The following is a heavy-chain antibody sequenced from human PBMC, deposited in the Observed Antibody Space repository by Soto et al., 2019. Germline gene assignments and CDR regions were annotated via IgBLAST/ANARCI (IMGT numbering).Heavy chain of an antibody. CDR2: ISAYNGNT. D-gene: IGHD3-16*01. J-gene: IGHJ4*02. Sequence: APVKVSCKASCFSFTSHGISWVRQAPGQGLEWMGWISAYNGNTNYAQKLQGRVTMTTDTSTSTAYMELRSLRSDDTAVYYCARDWFGVDYWGQGTLVTVSS. CDR3: ARDWFGVDY. CDR1: CFSFTSHG. V-gene: IGHV1-18*01.